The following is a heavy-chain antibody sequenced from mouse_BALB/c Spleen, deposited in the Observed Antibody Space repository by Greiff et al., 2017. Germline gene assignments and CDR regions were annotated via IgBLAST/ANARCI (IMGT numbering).Heavy chain of an antibody. D-gene: IGHD2-3*01. J-gene: IGHJ3*01. CDR2: ISSGGST. CDR1: GFTFSSYA. V-gene: IGHV5-6-5*01. CDR3: ARGGDGYYGAY. Sequence: EVKLVESGGGLVKPGGSLKLSCAASGFTFSSYAMSWVRQTPEKRLEWVASISSGGSTYYPASVKGRFTISRDNARNILYLQMSSLRSEDTAMYYCARGGDGYYGAYWGQGTLVTVSA.